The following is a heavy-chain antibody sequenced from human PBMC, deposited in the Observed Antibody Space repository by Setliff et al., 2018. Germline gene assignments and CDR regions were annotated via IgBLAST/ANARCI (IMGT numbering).Heavy chain of an antibody. CDR2: ISGSAQTT. V-gene: IGHV3-23*01. CDR3: AKDRWMVVRETPDY. D-gene: IGHD2-2*01. J-gene: IGHJ4*02. Sequence: GESLKISCAASGFTFSSYAITWVRQAPGKGLEWVSMISGSAQTTYYADSVKGRFTISRDNSKNTLYLQMNSLRAEDTAVYYCAKDRWMVVRETPDYWGQGTLVTVSS. CDR1: GFTFSSYA.